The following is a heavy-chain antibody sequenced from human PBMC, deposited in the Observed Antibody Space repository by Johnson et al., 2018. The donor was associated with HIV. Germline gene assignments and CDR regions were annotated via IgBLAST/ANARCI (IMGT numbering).Heavy chain of an antibody. D-gene: IGHD3-9*01. CDR1: GFTFSDYA. Sequence: QVQLVESGGGVVQPGRSLRLSCVASGFTFSDYAVHWVRQAPGKGLEWVAVISYDAKNKYYADSVKGRFTISRDNSKNTLYLQMNSLRAEDTALYYCARRPNHDILTGKGGAFDIWGQGTMVTVSS. J-gene: IGHJ3*02. CDR2: ISYDAKNK. CDR3: ARRPNHDILTGKGGAFDI. V-gene: IGHV3-30*04.